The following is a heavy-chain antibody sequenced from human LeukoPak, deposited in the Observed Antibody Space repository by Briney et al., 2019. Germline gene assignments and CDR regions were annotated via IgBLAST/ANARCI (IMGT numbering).Heavy chain of an antibody. V-gene: IGHV4-39*01. CDR1: GGSISSSTYY. J-gene: IGHJ4*02. CDR3: ARRIVGTMSDF. Sequence: KPSETLSLTCTVSGGSISSSTYYWGWIRQPPGEGLEWIGSINDGGSSYYNPSLMSRVTISGDTSKNQFSLRLSSVTAADTAVYHCARRIVGTMSDFWGQGILVTVSS. D-gene: IGHD1-1*01. CDR2: INDGGSS.